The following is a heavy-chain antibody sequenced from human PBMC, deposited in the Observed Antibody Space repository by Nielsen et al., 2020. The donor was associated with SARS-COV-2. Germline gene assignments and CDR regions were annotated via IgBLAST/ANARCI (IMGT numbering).Heavy chain of an antibody. J-gene: IGHJ4*02. V-gene: IGHV4-34*01. CDR1: GGSFSGYY. Sequence: SETLSLTCAVYGGSFSGYYWSWIRQPPGKGLEWIGEINHSGSTNYNPSLKSRVTISVDTSKNQFSLKLSSVTAADTAVYYCAREGIAVAGTCWYWGQGTLVTVSS. CDR3: AREGIAVAGTCWY. D-gene: IGHD6-19*01. CDR2: INHSGST.